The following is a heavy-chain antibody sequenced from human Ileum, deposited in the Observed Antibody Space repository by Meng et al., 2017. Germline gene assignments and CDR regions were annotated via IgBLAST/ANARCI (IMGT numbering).Heavy chain of an antibody. Sequence: RHQRWIPQPMIPSERPALPAAGSGVSFSGYYWTGIRQAPGKGLEGIGEIKHSGRTNYNPSLKSRVTISVDTSKNQFSLKLSSVTAADTAVYYCARGGPWFDPCGQRTLVTVSS. V-gene: IGHV4-34*01. CDR1: GVSFSGYY. CDR3: ARGGPWFDP. CDR2: IKHSGRT. J-gene: IGHJ5*02.